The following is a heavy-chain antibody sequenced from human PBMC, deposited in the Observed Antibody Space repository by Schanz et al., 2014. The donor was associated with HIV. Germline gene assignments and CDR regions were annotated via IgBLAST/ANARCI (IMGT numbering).Heavy chain of an antibody. D-gene: IGHD3-22*01. J-gene: IGHJ4*02. CDR1: GYTFTSYY. V-gene: IGHV1-2*02. Sequence: QVQLVQSGAEVKKPGASVKLSCKASGYTFTSYYVHWVRQAPGQGLEWMGWINPNSGGTNYAQKFQGRVTISRDTSISTAYMEVSRLRSDDTAVYYCASAGFDDSSGYPDYWGQGTLVTVSS. CDR3: ASAGFDDSSGYPDY. CDR2: INPNSGGT.